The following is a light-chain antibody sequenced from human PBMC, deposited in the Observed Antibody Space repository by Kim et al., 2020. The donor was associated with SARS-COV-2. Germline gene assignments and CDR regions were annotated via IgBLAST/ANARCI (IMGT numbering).Light chain of an antibody. CDR3: HQYFRYST. CDR2: KAS. J-gene: IGKJ2*01. V-gene: IGKV1-5*03. CDR1: QSIGTS. Sequence: DIQMTQSPSTLSAFVGDRLTITCRASQSIGTSLAWFQQKSGKAPKVLIYKASSLQSGVPARFSGSGSGTEFTLTISSLQPDDFATYFFHQYFRYSTFGQGTKLEI.